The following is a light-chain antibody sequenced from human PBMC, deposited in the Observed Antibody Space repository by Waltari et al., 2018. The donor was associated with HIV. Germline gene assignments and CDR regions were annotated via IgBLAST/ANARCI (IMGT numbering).Light chain of an antibody. CDR2: VDS. CDR1: DIETKN. CDR3: QVWDPSSYHVV. Sequence: SYVLTQPPSVSVAPGQTARINCGGNDIETKNVHWYQQKPGQAPVLVVYVDSDRPSGIPCRFSGSNSGNTATLTITRVEAGDEADYYCQVWDPSSYHVVFGGGTKLTVL. V-gene: IGLV3-21*02. J-gene: IGLJ2*01.